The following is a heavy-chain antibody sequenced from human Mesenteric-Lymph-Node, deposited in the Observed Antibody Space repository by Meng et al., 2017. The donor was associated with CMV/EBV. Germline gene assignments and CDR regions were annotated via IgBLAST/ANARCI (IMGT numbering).Heavy chain of an antibody. CDR3: ARHQRWLKSEGGFNY. Sequence: QVELQEWVAGLLKPSETLSLTCAVYGGSFSGYYWRWIRQPPGKGLEWIGEINHSGSTNYNPSLKSRVTISVDTYKNQFSLQLSSVTAADTDVYYCARHQRWLKSEGGFNYWGQGTLVTVSS. CDR2: INHSGST. D-gene: IGHD4-23*01. V-gene: IGHV4-34*01. J-gene: IGHJ4*02. CDR1: GGSFSGYY.